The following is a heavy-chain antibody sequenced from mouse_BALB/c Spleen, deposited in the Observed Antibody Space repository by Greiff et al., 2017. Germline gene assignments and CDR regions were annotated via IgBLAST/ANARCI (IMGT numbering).Heavy chain of an antibody. CDR1: GFTFSSYA. CDR2: ISSGGST. D-gene: IGHD1-2*01. V-gene: IGHV5-6-4*01. Sequence: DVKLVESGGGLVKPGGSLKLSCAASGFTFSSYAMSWVRQTPEKRLEWVASISSGGSTYYPDSVKGRFTISRDNAKNTLYLQMSSLKSEDTAMYYCTRDVITTAAFAYWGQGTLVTVSA. CDR3: TRDVITTAAFAY. J-gene: IGHJ3*01.